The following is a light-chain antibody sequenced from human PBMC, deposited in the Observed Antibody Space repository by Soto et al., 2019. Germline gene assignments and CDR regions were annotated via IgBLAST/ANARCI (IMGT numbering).Light chain of an antibody. Sequence: DIQLTQSPSFLSASVGDRVTITCRASQGISNYLAWYQQKAGKAPNLLIHSASTLQNGVPSSYNGSGSGTEFTLTITSLQPEDLATYLCQHRHSYPLTFGGGTKVDIK. CDR3: QHRHSYPLT. J-gene: IGKJ4*01. CDR1: QGISNY. V-gene: IGKV1-9*01. CDR2: SAS.